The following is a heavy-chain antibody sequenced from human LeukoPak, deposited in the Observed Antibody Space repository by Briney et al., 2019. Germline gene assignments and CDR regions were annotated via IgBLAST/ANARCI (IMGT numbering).Heavy chain of an antibody. CDR2: IKQDGSEK. CDR1: GFTFSSYW. Sequence: PGGSLRLSCAASGFTFSSYWMSWVRQAPGKGLEWVANIKQDGSEKYYVDSVKGRFTISRDNAKNSLYLQMNSLRAEDTAVYYCARDWDSSGNDAFDIWGQGTMVTVSS. J-gene: IGHJ3*02. D-gene: IGHD6-19*01. CDR3: ARDWDSSGNDAFDI. V-gene: IGHV3-7*01.